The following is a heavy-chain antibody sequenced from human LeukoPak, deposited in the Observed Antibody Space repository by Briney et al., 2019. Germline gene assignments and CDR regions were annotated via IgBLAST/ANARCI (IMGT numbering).Heavy chain of an antibody. CDR1: GGSITSYS. J-gene: IGHJ3*02. Sequence: PSETLSLTCTVSGGSITSYSWSWIRQPPGKGLEWIAYIYYSGSTNCNPSLKSRVTISVDTSKNQFSLRLSSVTAADTAVYYCARNGGSYTFDIWGQGTMVTVSS. CDR2: IYYSGST. CDR3: ARNGGSYTFDI. V-gene: IGHV4-59*01. D-gene: IGHD1-26*01.